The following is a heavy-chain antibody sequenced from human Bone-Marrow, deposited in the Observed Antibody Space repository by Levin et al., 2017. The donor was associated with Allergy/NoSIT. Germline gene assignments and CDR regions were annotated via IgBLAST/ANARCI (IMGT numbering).Heavy chain of an antibody. CDR1: GFIFSIFA. Sequence: GGSLRLSCEGSGFIFSIFALSWVRQAPGKGLEWVSTIRGGGDFTYYTDSVKGRFTISRDNSKNTLYLELNTLRAEDPGLSFCAFALRFLAWKLLRGEASPDWGQGTMVTVSS. J-gene: IGHJ3*01. V-gene: IGHV3-23*01. CDR2: IRGGGDFT. CDR3: AFALRFLAWKLLRGEASPD. D-gene: IGHD3-3*01.